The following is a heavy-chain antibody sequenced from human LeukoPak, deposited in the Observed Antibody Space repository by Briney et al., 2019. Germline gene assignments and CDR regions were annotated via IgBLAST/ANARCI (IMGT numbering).Heavy chain of an antibody. CDR3: AKGGLGGYNAVFDH. V-gene: IGHV3-23*01. D-gene: IGHD5-24*01. J-gene: IGHJ4*02. CDR1: GFTFVGNA. Sequence: PGGSLRLSCATSGFTFVGNAMSWVRQAPGKGLEWASGVSGSDGSSHYADSVKGRFTISVDNSKNTLHLQMNSLRAEDTAVYYCAKGGLGGYNAVFDHWGQGTLVTVSS. CDR2: VSGSDGSS.